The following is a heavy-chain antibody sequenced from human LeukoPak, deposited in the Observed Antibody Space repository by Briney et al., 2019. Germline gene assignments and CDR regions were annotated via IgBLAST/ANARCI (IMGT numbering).Heavy chain of an antibody. CDR1: GGSISSSSYY. D-gene: IGHD2-2*01. J-gene: IGHJ3*02. CDR2: IYYSGST. V-gene: IGHV4-39*01. CDR3: ARHSPSYCSSTSCRADDAFDI. Sequence: SETLSLTCTVSGGSISSSSYYWGWIRQPPGKWLEWIGSIYYSGSTYYNPSLKSRVTISVDTSKNQFSLKLSSVTAADTAVYYCARHSPSYCSSTSCRADDAFDIWGQGTMVTVSS.